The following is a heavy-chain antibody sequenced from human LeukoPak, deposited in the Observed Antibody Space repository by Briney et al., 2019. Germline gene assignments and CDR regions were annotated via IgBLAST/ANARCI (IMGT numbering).Heavy chain of an antibody. CDR1: GFTFSSYE. Sequence: PGGSLRLSCAASGFTFSSYEMNWVRQAPGKGLEWVSYISSSGSTIYYADPVKGRFTISRDNAKNSLYLQMNSLRAEDTAVYYCARGVAYYYDSSGYDYWGQGTLVTVSS. CDR2: ISSSGSTI. J-gene: IGHJ4*02. CDR3: ARGVAYYYDSSGYDY. D-gene: IGHD3-22*01. V-gene: IGHV3-48*03.